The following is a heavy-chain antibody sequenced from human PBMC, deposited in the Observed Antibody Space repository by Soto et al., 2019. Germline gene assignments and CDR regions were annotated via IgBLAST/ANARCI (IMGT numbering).Heavy chain of an antibody. CDR3: ARGDEYGGDY. D-gene: IGHD1-26*01. V-gene: IGHV3-7*01. J-gene: IGHJ4*02. Sequence: EVQLVESGGDLVQPGGSLRLSCAASGFTFSNYWMSWVRQAPGKGLEWVANINQDGSEIYYVGSVKGRFTISRDNAKNSLFLQMNSLRAEDPAVYYCARGDEYGGDYWGQGTLATVSS. CDR1: GFTFSNYW. CDR2: INQDGSEI.